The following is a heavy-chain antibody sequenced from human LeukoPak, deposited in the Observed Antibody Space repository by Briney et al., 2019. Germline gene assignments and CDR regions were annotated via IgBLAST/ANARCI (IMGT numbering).Heavy chain of an antibody. CDR3: ARVYGSGTQVPYYFDY. V-gene: IGHV3-66*01. CDR1: GLTVSDNY. Sequence: GGSLRLSCAVSGLTVSDNYMSWVRQAPGKGLEWVSVIYSGGSTYDADSVKGRFTISRDNSKNTLYLQMYSLRAEDTAVYYCARVYGSGTQVPYYFDYWGQGTVVTVSS. J-gene: IGHJ4*02. D-gene: IGHD3-10*01. CDR2: IYSGGST.